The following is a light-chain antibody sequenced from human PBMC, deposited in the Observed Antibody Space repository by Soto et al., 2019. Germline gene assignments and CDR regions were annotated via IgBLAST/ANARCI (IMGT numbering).Light chain of an antibody. CDR3: KQYNNWPT. CDR2: GAS. J-gene: IGKJ1*01. V-gene: IGKV3-15*01. Sequence: EIVMTQSPATLSVSPGERATLSCRASQSVNSNLAWYQQKPGQAPRLLIYGASTRATGVPARFSGSGSGTEFTHTINSLQSEDFAVYFCKQYNNWPTFGQGTKVEIK. CDR1: QSVNSN.